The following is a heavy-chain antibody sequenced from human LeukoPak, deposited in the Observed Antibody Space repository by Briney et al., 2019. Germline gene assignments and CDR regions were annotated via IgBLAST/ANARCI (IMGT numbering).Heavy chain of an antibody. J-gene: IGHJ6*02. Sequence: SGGSLRLSCAPSGSAFSRSWIHWVRQAPGKGLVWVSHINNDATRTTYADSVRGRFTISRDNAKNTVSLQMNSLRAEDTAVYYCASDGAYAMAVWGQGTTVTVSS. D-gene: IGHD1-26*01. CDR1: GSAFSRSW. V-gene: IGHV3-74*01. CDR3: ASDGAYAMAV. CDR2: INNDATRT.